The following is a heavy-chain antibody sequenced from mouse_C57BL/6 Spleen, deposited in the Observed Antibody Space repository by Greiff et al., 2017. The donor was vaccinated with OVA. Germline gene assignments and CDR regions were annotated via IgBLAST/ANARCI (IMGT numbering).Heavy chain of an antibody. CDR3: TTLFTTGFAY. Sequence: EVQLQQSGAELVRPGASVKLSCTASGFNIKDDYMHWVKQRPEQGLEWIGWIDPENGDTEYASKLQGKATITADTSSNTAYLQLSSLTSEDTAVYYCTTLFTTGFAYWGQGTLVTVSA. CDR1: GFNIKDDY. D-gene: IGHD2-12*01. CDR2: IDPENGDT. V-gene: IGHV14-4*01. J-gene: IGHJ3*01.